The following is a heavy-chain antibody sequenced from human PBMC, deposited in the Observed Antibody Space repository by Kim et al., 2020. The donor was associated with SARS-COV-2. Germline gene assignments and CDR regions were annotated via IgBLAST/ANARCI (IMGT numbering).Heavy chain of an antibody. V-gene: IGHV1-69*04. J-gene: IGHJ5*02. Sequence: AQKFQGRVTITADKSTSTAYMELSSLRSEDTAVYYCARDFAVAGTGWFDPWGQGTLVTVSS. D-gene: IGHD6-19*01. CDR3: ARDFAVAGTGWFDP.